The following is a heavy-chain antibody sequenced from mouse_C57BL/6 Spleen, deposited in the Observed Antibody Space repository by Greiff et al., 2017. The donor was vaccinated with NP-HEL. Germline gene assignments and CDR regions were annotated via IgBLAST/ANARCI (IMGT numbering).Heavy chain of an antibody. CDR1: GFSLTSYG. CDR3: ARDGYDYDAFDD. D-gene: IGHD2-4*01. J-gene: IGHJ2*01. Sequence: QVQLQQSGPGLVQPSQSLSITCTVSGFSLTSYGVHWVRQSPGKGLEWLGVIWSGGGTDYNAAFIYRLSISKDNSKSQVLFKMNSLQADDTAIYYCARDGYDYDAFDDWGQGTTLTVSS. V-gene: IGHV2-2*01. CDR2: IWSGGGT.